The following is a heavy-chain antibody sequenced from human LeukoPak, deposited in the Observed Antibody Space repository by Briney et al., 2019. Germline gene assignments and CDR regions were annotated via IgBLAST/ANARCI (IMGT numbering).Heavy chain of an antibody. CDR1: SGSFSSYY. CDR2: IYITGSA. Sequence: SETLSLTCTVSSGSFSSYYWNWIRQPAGKGLEWIGRIYITGSANYNPSLKSRVTMSVDTSKNQFSLKLSSVTAADTAVYYCARGRGYYQDYWGQGTLVTVSS. CDR3: ARGRGYYQDY. D-gene: IGHD3-22*01. V-gene: IGHV4-4*07. J-gene: IGHJ4*02.